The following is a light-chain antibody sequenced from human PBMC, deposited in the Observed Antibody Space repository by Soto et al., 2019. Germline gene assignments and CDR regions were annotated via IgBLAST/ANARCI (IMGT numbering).Light chain of an antibody. CDR3: QQFDNVPLT. J-gene: IGKJ4*01. CDR1: QDISNY. Sequence: DLQMTQSPSSLSASVGDRVTITCQASQDISNYLNWYQQKPGKAPKLLIYDASNLATGVPSRFSGSGSGTDFTFTISSLHPEDIATYYCQQFDNVPLTFGGGTKVEIK. V-gene: IGKV1-33*01. CDR2: DAS.